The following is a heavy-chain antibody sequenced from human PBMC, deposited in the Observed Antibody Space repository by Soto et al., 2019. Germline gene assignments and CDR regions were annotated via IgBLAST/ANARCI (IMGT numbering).Heavy chain of an antibody. CDR2: ISYDGSNK. CDR1: GFTFSSYG. CDR3: AKAMARYDYIWGSYRDSDYYFDY. V-gene: IGHV3-30*18. Sequence: GGSLRLSCAASGFTFSSYGMHWVRQAPGKGLEWVAVISYDGSNKYYADSVKGRFTISRDNSKNTLYLQMNSLRAEDTAVYYCAKAMARYDYIWGSYRDSDYYFDYWGQGTLATVSS. J-gene: IGHJ4*02. D-gene: IGHD3-16*02.